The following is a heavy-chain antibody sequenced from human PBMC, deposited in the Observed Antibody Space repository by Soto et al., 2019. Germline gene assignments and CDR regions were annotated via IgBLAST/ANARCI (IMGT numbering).Heavy chain of an antibody. CDR1: GFTFSDYY. V-gene: IGHV3-11*06. CDR2: ISSTSSHT. D-gene: IGHD5-18*01. J-gene: IGHJ4*02. Sequence: QVQLVESGGGLVKPGGSLRLSCSASGFTFSDYYMTLIRQAPGKGLEWVSYISSTSSHTNYADSVEGRFTISRDNAKNSLYLQMNSLRAEDTAVYYCARAASELDYWGQGTLVTLSP. CDR3: ARAASELDY.